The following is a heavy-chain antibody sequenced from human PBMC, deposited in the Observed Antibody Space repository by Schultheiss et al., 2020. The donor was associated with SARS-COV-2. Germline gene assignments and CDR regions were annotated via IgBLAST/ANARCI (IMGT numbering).Heavy chain of an antibody. CDR2: IGTAGDT. Sequence: GGSLRLSCAASGFTFDDYGMSWVRQAPGKGLEWVSAIGTAGDTYYPGSVKGRFTISRENAKNSLYLQMNSLRAGDTAVYYCARTGLRFYYYGMDVWGQGTTVTVSS. CDR1: GFTFDDYG. V-gene: IGHV3-13*01. J-gene: IGHJ6*02. CDR3: ARTGLRFYYYGMDV. D-gene: IGHD5-12*01.